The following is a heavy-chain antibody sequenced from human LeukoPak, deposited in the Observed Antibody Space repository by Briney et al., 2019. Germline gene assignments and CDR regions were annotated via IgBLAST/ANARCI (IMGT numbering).Heavy chain of an antibody. D-gene: IGHD3-22*01. CDR1: GYTFTDYY. J-gene: IGHJ3*02. V-gene: IGHV1-2*02. Sequence: GASVKVSCKASGYTFTDYYMHWVRQAPGQGLEWMGWINPNSGGTNYTQKFQGRVTMTRDTSISTAYMELSRLRSDDTAVYYCARGRNYYDTSGYYYEGDAFDIWGQGTMVTVSS. CDR2: INPNSGGT. CDR3: ARGRNYYDTSGYYYEGDAFDI.